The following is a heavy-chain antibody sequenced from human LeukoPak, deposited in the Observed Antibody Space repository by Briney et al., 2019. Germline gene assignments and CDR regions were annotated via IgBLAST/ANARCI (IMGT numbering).Heavy chain of an antibody. CDR2: ISAYNGNT. CDR3: ARAEYSSSWYGY. Sequence: GASVKVSCKASGYTFTSYGISWVRQAPGQGLEWMGWISAYNGNTNYAQKFQGRVTMTTDTSTRTAYMDLRSLRSDDTAVYYRARAEYSSSWYGYWGQGTLVTVSS. CDR1: GYTFTSYG. V-gene: IGHV1-18*01. D-gene: IGHD6-13*01. J-gene: IGHJ4*02.